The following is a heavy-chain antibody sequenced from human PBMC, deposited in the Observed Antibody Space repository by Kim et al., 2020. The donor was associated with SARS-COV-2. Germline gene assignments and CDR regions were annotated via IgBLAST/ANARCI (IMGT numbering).Heavy chain of an antibody. J-gene: IGHJ4*02. Sequence: GGSLGLSCAASGFIFSNYWMTWVRRAPGKGLEWLANIKQDGSQTYYADSVKGRFTISRDNAKNSLYLQLNSLRADDTAVYFCTGGGSNAYWGQGTLVTVSS. V-gene: IGHV3-7*03. CDR2: IKQDGSQT. CDR3: TGGGSNAY. CDR1: GFIFSNYW. D-gene: IGHD2-8*02.